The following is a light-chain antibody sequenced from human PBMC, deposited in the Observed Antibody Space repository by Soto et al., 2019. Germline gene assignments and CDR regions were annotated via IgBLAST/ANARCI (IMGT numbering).Light chain of an antibody. V-gene: IGKV3-20*01. CDR1: QHINIAY. J-gene: IGKJ2*01. CDR3: QQFRNSSYT. CDR2: GAF. Sequence: EVVLTQSPGTLSLSPGERATLSCRAGQHINIAYMAWYQQKPGQAPRLLIYGAFNRTTGIADRCSGSWFGTDFHLPFSRLEPEDLAVSYWQQFRNSSYTFGQGTKLEI.